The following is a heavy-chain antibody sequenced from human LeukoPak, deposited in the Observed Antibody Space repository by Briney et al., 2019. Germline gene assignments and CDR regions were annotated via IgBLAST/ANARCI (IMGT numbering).Heavy chain of an antibody. CDR3: AKEGELYYDSSGIDY. Sequence: PGGSLRLSCAASGFTFSSYGMHWVRQAPGKGLEWVAFIRYDGSNKYYADSVKGRFTISRDNSKNTLYLQMNSLRAEDTAVYYCAKEGELYYDSSGIDYWGQGTLVTVSS. J-gene: IGHJ4*02. V-gene: IGHV3-30*02. D-gene: IGHD3-22*01. CDR1: GFTFSSYG. CDR2: IRYDGSNK.